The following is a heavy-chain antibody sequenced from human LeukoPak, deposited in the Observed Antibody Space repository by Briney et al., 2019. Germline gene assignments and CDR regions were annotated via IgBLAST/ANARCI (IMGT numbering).Heavy chain of an antibody. Sequence: GGSLRLSCAASGFTVSITYMSWVRQAPGKGLEWVSVIYSGGSTYYADSVKGRFTISRDNSKNTLYLQMNSLRAEDTAVYYCARGRSSSAPYDYWGQGTLVTVSS. CDR2: IYSGGST. J-gene: IGHJ4*02. CDR1: GFTVSITY. D-gene: IGHD6-6*01. V-gene: IGHV3-53*01. CDR3: ARGRSSSAPYDY.